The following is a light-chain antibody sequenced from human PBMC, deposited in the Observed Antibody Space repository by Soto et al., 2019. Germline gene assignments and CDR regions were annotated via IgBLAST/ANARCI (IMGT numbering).Light chain of an antibody. J-gene: IGLJ1*01. CDR3: CSYAGSYTFGV. CDR1: SSDVGGYKY. CDR2: DVS. V-gene: IGLV2-11*01. Sequence: QSVLTQPRSVSGSPGQSVTISCTGTSSDVGGYKYVSWYQQHPDKAPKLMIYDVSKRPSGVPDRSSGSKSGNTASLTISGLQAEDEADYYCCSYAGSYTFGVFGTGTKVTVL.